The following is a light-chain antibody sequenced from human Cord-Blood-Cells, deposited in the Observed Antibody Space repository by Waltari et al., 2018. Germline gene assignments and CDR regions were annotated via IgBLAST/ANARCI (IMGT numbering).Light chain of an antibody. Sequence: SYELTQPPSVSVSPGQTARITCSGDALPKQYAYWYQQKPGQAPVPAIYKDSERPAGIPERFSGSSSGTTVTLTISGVQAEDEADYYCQSADSSGTYPVFGTGTKVTVL. V-gene: IGLV3-25*02. CDR1: ALPKQY. J-gene: IGLJ1*01. CDR2: KDS. CDR3: QSADSSGTYPV.